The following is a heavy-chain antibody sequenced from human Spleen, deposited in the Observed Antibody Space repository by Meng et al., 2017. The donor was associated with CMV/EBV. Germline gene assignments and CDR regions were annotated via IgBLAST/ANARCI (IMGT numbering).Heavy chain of an antibody. CDR3: ARDIGGIIHVGYFDY. D-gene: IGHD1-14*01. J-gene: IGHJ4*02. CDR1: GFTFSRYS. Sequence: SGFTFSRYSMHWVRQAPGKGLEWVAVISYDGSDKYYTDSVKSRFTISRDNSKNTLYLQMNSLRAEDTAVYYCARDIGGIIHVGYFDYWGQGTLVTVSS. V-gene: IGHV3-30*04. CDR2: ISYDGSDK.